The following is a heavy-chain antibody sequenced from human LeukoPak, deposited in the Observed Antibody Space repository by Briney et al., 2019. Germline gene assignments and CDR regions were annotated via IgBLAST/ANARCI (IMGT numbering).Heavy chain of an antibody. Sequence: PGGSLRLSCAASEFTFSNYWMSWVRRAPGKGREWVADINQDGGEKNYVDSVKGRFTISRDNAKNSLYLQMDSLRAEDTAVYYCARDLLGGNNQLLSYWGQGTLVTVSS. D-gene: IGHD2-2*01. CDR2: INQDGGEK. V-gene: IGHV3-7*05. CDR3: ARDLLGGNNQLLSY. CDR1: EFTFSNYW. J-gene: IGHJ4*02.